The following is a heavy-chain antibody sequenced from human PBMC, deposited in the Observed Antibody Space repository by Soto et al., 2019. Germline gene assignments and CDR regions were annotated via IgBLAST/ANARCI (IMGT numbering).Heavy chain of an antibody. J-gene: IGHJ4*02. Sequence: GWSLRLSCAASGFMFHRYAMTWVRQAPGKGLEWLSTIRESGGRTDYADSVKGRFTISRDNLKNTVYLQMSSLRAEDTAVYFCAKAGDDFWSGCLFYFDSWGQGTPVTVSP. CDR3: AKAGDDFWSGCLFYFDS. V-gene: IGHV3-23*01. CDR2: IRESGGRT. CDR1: GFMFHRYA. D-gene: IGHD3-3*01.